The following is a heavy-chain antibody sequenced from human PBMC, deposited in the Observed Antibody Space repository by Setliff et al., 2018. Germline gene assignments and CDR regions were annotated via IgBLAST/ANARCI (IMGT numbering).Heavy chain of an antibody. CDR2: INPDNGNR. D-gene: IGHD3-3*01. V-gene: IGHV1-3*01. CDR3: TRDFLGATASLDI. J-gene: IGHJ3*02. CDR1: GFTLTSYP. Sequence: GASVKVSCKASGFTLTSYPIHWVRQAPGQRLEWMGWINPDNGNRKYSQRFQGRVTITRDTSASTVFLELSTLRSEDTAVYYCTRDFLGATASLDIWGQGTMVTVSS.